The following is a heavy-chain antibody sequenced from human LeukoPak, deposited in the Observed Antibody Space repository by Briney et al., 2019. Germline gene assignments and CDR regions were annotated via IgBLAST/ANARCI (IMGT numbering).Heavy chain of an antibody. J-gene: IGHJ5*02. CDR1: GYTFTSYY. V-gene: IGHV1-46*01. D-gene: IGHD1-26*01. CDR3: ARDMKRSRARWENLGFDP. CDR2: INPSGGST. Sequence: GASVKVSCKASGYTFTSYYMHWVRQAPGQGLEWMGIINPSGGSTSYAQKFQGRVTMTRDMSTSTVYMELSSLRSEDTAVYYCARDMKRSRARWENLGFDPWGQGTLVTVSS.